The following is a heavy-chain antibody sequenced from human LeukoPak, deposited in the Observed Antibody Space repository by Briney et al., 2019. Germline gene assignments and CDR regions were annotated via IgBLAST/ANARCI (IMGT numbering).Heavy chain of an antibody. CDR1: GYTFTGYY. V-gene: IGHV1-2*02. CDR2: INPNSGGT. Sequence: GASVKVSCKASGYTFTGYYMHWVRQAPGQGLEWMGWINPNSGGTNYAQKFQGRVTMTRDTSISTAYMELSRLRSDDTAVYYCARDQGWYYYDSSGYYRDDAFDIWGQGTMVTVSS. D-gene: IGHD3-22*01. J-gene: IGHJ3*02. CDR3: ARDQGWYYYDSSGYYRDDAFDI.